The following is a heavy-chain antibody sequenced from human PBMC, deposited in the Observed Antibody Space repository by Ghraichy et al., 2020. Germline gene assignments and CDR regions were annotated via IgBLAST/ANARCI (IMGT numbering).Heavy chain of an antibody. V-gene: IGHV3-30*18. J-gene: IGHJ4*02. D-gene: IGHD3-22*01. CDR1: GFTFSSYG. CDR2: ISYDGTNK. CDR3: AKDVHYYSDSRELDY. Sequence: RGSLRLSCAASGFTFSSYGMHWVRQAPGKGLGWVAVISYDGTNKYYADSVMGRFTISRDNSKNTLYLQMNSLRAEDTAVYYCAKDVHYYSDSRELDYWGQGTLVTVSS.